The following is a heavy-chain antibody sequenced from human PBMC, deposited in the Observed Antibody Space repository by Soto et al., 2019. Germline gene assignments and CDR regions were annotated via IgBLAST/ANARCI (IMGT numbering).Heavy chain of an antibody. V-gene: IGHV3-7*01. CDR3: ARDRITRAPLGSFEYYYMDV. J-gene: IGHJ6*03. D-gene: IGHD1-20*01. CDR1: GFSFSSYW. Sequence: ESGGGLVQPGGSLRLSCAASGFSFSSYWMSWVRRAPGKGLEWVANIEQDESEKNYVDSVKGRFTISRDNAGNSLYLQMNNLRVEDTAVYFCARDRITRAPLGSFEYYYMDVWGRGTTVDVSS. CDR2: IEQDESEK.